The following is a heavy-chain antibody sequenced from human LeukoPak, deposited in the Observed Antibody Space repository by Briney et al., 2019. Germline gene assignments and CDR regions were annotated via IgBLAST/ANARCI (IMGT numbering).Heavy chain of an antibody. V-gene: IGHV4-59*01. D-gene: IGHD2-15*01. CDR3: ARAAPLLGFDP. CDR1: GGSISSYY. Sequence: SETLSLTCTVSGGSISSYYWSWIRQPPGKGLEWIGYIYYSGSTNYNPSLKSRVTISVDTSKNQFSLKLSSVTAADTAVYYCARAAPLLGFDPWGQGTLVTASS. J-gene: IGHJ5*02. CDR2: IYYSGST.